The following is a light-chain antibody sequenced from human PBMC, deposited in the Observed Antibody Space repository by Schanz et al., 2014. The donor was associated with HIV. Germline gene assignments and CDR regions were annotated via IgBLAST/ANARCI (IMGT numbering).Light chain of an antibody. J-gene: IGKJ4*01. V-gene: IGKV4-1*01. CDR3: QQCYSTPPT. CDR2: WAS. CDR1: QTVLYSSNNKND. Sequence: DIVMTQSPDSLAVSLGERATINCKSSQTVLYSSNNKNDLAWYQQKAGQPPKLLISWASTRESGVPDRFSGSGSGTDFTLTISSLQAEDVAVYYCQQCYSTPPTFGGGTKVEIK.